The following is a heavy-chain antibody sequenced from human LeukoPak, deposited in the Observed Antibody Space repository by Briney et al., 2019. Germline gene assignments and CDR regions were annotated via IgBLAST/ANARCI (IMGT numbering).Heavy chain of an antibody. V-gene: IGHV3-23*01. D-gene: IGHD2-21*01. CDR1: GLTFSNFA. J-gene: IGHJ4*02. Sequence: GGSLRLSCAASGLTFSNFAMSWVRQAPGKGLEWVSAISGGGDSTYYADSVKGRFTVSRHNSKNTLYLQMNSLRGDDTAVYYCARDDDGGGRFDYWGQGTPVTVSS. CDR3: ARDDDGGGRFDY. CDR2: ISGGGDST.